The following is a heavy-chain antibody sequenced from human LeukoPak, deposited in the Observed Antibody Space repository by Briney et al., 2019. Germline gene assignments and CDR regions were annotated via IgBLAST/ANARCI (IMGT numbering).Heavy chain of an antibody. J-gene: IGHJ4*02. Sequence: GGSLRLSCAASGFTLSSYRMHWVRQAPGQGLVWVSRIISDGSRISYADSVKGRFSISRDNAKNTLYLQMNSLRAKDTAVYYCARDLAARGDYWGQGTLVTVSS. CDR2: IISDGSRI. D-gene: IGHD6-6*01. CDR1: GFTLSSYR. V-gene: IGHV3-74*01. CDR3: ARDLAARGDY.